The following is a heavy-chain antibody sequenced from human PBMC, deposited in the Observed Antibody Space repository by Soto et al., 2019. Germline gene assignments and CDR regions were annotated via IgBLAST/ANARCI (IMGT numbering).Heavy chain of an antibody. D-gene: IGHD1-26*01. CDR2: INQDGSEK. Sequence: EVQLVESGGALVQPGGSLRLSCAVSGFTFSNSWMSWVRQTPGKGLEWVANINQDGSEKYYVDSVKGRFTISRDNAKNSLYLQMNSLRAEDTAVYYSARELIVGPAEYFQHWGQGTLVTVSS. V-gene: IGHV3-7*01. J-gene: IGHJ1*01. CDR3: ARELIVGPAEYFQH. CDR1: GFTFSNSW.